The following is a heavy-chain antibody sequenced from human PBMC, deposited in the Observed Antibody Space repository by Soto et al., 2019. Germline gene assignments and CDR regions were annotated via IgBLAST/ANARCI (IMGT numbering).Heavy chain of an antibody. CDR3: ARMTNIAAAGTHFDC. J-gene: IGHJ4*02. CDR1: GFSLSTARMG. D-gene: IGHD6-13*01. CDR2: IFSNDEK. Sequence: QVTWKESGPVLVNPTETRTLTCTVSGFSLSTARMGVSWIRQPPGKALEWLAHIFSNDEKSYSTSLKSRLTISKDTSKNQAVLTMTNMDPVDTATYYCARMTNIAAAGTHFDCWGKGTLVTVAS. V-gene: IGHV2-26*01.